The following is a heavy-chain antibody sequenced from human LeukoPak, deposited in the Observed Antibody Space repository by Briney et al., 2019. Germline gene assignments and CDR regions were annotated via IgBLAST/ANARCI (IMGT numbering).Heavy chain of an antibody. CDR2: IYTSGST. J-gene: IGHJ4*02. V-gene: IGHV4-61*02. CDR3: ARVKWSGRPFDY. Sequence: PSETLSLTCTVSGGSISSGSYYWSWIRQPAGKGLEWIGRIYTSGSTNYNPSLKSRVTISVDKSKNQFSLKLSSVTAADTAVYYCARVKWSGRPFDYWGQGTLVTVSS. D-gene: IGHD3-10*01. CDR1: GGSISSGSYY.